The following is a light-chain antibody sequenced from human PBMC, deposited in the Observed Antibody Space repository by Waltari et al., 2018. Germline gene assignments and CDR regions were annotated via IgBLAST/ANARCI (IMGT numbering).Light chain of an antibody. CDR3: SSYAGTNNHVV. Sequence: QSALTQPPSASGSPGQSVTISCPGTSSDVGGYNYVSWYQQHSGKAPKLMIYEVTKRPSGVPDRFSGSKSGNTASLTVSGLQAEDEADYYCSSYAGTNNHVVFGGGTKLTVL. V-gene: IGLV2-8*01. CDR1: SSDVGGYNY. CDR2: EVT. J-gene: IGLJ2*01.